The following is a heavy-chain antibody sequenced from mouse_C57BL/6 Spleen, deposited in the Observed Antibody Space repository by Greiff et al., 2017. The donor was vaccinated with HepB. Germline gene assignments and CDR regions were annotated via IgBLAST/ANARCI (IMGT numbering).Heavy chain of an antibody. D-gene: IGHD3-2*02. J-gene: IGHJ3*01. CDR1: GYTFTSYW. CDR3: TEVQLRATWGFAY. V-gene: IGHV1-5*01. Sequence: EVQLQQSGTVLARPGASVKMSCKTSGYTFTSYWMHWVKQRPGQGLEWIGAIYPGNSDTSYNQKFKGKAKLTAVTSASTAYMELSSLTNEDSAVYYCTEVQLRATWGFAYWGQGTLVTVSA. CDR2: IYPGNSDT.